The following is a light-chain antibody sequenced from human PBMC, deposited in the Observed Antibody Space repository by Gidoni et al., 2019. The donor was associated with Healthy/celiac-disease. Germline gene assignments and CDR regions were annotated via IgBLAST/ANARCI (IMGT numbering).Light chain of an antibody. CDR2: EGS. J-gene: IGLJ2*01. V-gene: IGLV2-23*03. CDR1: SRDVGSYNL. CDR3: CSYAGSSTFEV. Sequence: LTQPASVSGSPGQSITISCTGTSRDVGSYNLVSWYQQHPGKAPELMIYEGSKRPSGVSNRFSGSKSGNTASLTISGLQAEDEADYYCCSYAGSSTFEVFGGGTKLTVL.